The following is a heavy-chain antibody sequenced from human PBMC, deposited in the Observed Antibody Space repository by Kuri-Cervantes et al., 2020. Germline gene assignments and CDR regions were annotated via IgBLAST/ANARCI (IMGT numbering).Heavy chain of an antibody. Sequence: GSLRLSCAVSGYSISSGYYWGWIRQPPGKGLEWIGTIYHSGSTYYNPSLKSRVTISVDTSKNQFSLKLSSVTAADTAVYYCARGVIYWGQGTTVTVSS. CDR1: GYSISSGYY. CDR2: IYHSGST. J-gene: IGHJ6*02. V-gene: IGHV4-38-2*01. D-gene: IGHD2-21*01. CDR3: ARGVIY.